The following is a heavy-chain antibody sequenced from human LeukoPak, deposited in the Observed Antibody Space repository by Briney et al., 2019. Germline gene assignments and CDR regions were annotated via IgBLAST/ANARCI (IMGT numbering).Heavy chain of an antibody. CDR1: GYTFTSNY. CDR2: INPSGGST. J-gene: IGHJ3*02. V-gene: IGHV1-46*01. CDR3: AREAAAGPDAFDI. D-gene: IGHD6-13*01. Sequence: ASVKVSCKASGYTFTSNYIHWVRQAPGQGLEWMGIINPSGGSTSYAQKFQGRVTMTRDTSTSTVYMELSSLRSEDTAVYYCAREAAAGPDAFDIWGQGTMVTVSS.